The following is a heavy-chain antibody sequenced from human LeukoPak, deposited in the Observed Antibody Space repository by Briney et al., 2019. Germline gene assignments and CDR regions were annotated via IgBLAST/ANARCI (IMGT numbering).Heavy chain of an antibody. V-gene: IGHV4-39*01. CDR2: IYYSGST. J-gene: IGHJ4*02. Sequence: SETLSLTCTVSGGSISSSNYYWGWIRQPPGKGLEWIGTIYYSGSTYYNPSLKTRLTISVDTSKNQFSLNVTSVTATDTAVYYCARQLFGSGYYPDYWGQGTLVTVSS. CDR1: GGSISSSNYY. CDR3: ARQLFGSGYYPDY. D-gene: IGHD3-22*01.